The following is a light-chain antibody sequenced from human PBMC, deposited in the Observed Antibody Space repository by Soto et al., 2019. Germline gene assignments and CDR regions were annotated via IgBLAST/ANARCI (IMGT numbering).Light chain of an antibody. CDR2: YDS. CDR1: NIGSES. V-gene: IGLV3-21*04. Sequence: SYELTQPPSVSLAPGKTARITCGGNNIGSESVHWYHQKPGQAPVLLIYYDSDRPSGIPERFSGSNSGNTATLTINRVEAEDEADYYCQVWDSSSDHWLFGGGTKLTVL. CDR3: QVWDSSSDHWL. J-gene: IGLJ3*02.